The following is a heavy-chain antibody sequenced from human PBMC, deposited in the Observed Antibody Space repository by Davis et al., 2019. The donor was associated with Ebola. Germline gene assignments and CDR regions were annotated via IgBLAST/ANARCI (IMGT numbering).Heavy chain of an antibody. Sequence: PSETLSLTCTVSGGSISSGDYYWSWIRQPPGKGLEWIGYIYYSGSTYYNPSLKSRVTISVDTSKNQFSLKLSSVTAADTAVYYCARYSSSADYYYYYYMDVWGKGTTVTVSS. J-gene: IGHJ6*03. V-gene: IGHV4-30-4*08. CDR3: ARYSSSADYYYYYYMDV. CDR2: IYYSGST. CDR1: GGSISSGDYY. D-gene: IGHD6-6*01.